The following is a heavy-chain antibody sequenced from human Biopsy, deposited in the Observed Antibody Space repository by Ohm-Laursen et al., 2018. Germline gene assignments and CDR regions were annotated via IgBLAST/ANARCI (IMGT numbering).Heavy chain of an antibody. D-gene: IGHD6-13*01. Sequence: TLSLTWTVSGASIISGGHFWNWIRQHPGKGLEWIGYIYYSGSTYYNSSLKSRVSISVDTSTNQFSLKVRSVTAADTAMYYCAGATSGTSLYDPWGQGILVTVSS. CDR1: GASIISGGHF. CDR2: IYYSGST. CDR3: AGATSGTSLYDP. J-gene: IGHJ5*02. V-gene: IGHV4-31*02.